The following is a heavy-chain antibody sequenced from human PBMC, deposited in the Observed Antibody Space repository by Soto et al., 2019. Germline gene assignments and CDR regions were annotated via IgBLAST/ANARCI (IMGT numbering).Heavy chain of an antibody. V-gene: IGHV1-18*01. D-gene: IGHD3-22*01. Sequence: ASVKVSCKASGYTFTSYGISWVRQAPGQGLEWMGWISAYNGNTNYAQKLQGRVTMTTDTSTSTAYMELRSLRSDDTAVYYCARDVYYYDSSGYYRNWFDPWGQGTLVTVSS. CDR1: GYTFTSYG. J-gene: IGHJ5*02. CDR2: ISAYNGNT. CDR3: ARDVYYYDSSGYYRNWFDP.